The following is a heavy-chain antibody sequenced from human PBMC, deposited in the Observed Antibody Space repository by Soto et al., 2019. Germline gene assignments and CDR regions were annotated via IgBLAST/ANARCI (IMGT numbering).Heavy chain of an antibody. V-gene: IGHV1-3*01. CDR2: INAGNGNT. D-gene: IGHD3-3*01. Sequence: ASVKVSCKASGYTFTSYAMHWVRQAPGQRLEWMGWINAGNGNTKYSQKFQGRVTITRDTSASTAYMELSSLRSEDTAVYYCARRATYDFWSGYSPAPWFDPWGQGTLVTVS. CDR1: GYTFTSYA. J-gene: IGHJ5*02. CDR3: ARRATYDFWSGYSPAPWFDP.